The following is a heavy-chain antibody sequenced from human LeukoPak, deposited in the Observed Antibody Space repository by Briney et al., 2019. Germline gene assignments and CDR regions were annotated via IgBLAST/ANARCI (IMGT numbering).Heavy chain of an antibody. D-gene: IGHD5-24*01. Sequence: PSETLSLTCAVYGGSFSGYYWSWIRQPPGKGLEWIGEINHSGSTNYNPSLKSRVTISVDTSKNQFSLKLSSVTAADTAVYYCARVRRWLQSKYYFDYWGQGTLVTVSS. CDR2: INHSGST. CDR3: ARVRRWLQSKYYFDY. CDR1: GGSFSGYY. J-gene: IGHJ4*02. V-gene: IGHV4-34*01.